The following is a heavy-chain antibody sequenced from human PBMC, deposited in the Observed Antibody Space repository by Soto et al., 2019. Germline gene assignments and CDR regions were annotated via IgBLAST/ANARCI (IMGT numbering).Heavy chain of an antibody. CDR1: GVSIHNSHSF. D-gene: IGHD2-21*01. CDR2: VYHNGGA. V-gene: IGHV4-39*01. J-gene: IGHJ5*01. CDR3: GRVVEGATRHTDPDS. Sequence: PSETLSLTYTVSGVSIHNSHSFWAWIRQPPGKGLQFIASVYHNGGAHYNSSLKSRVTISVDTANNQVSLRMRSLTAADTAFYYCGRVVEGATRHTDPDSWGQGILVTVSS.